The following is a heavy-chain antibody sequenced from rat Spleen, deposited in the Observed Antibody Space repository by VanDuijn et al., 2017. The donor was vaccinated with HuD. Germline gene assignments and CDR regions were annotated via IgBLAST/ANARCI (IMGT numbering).Heavy chain of an antibody. Sequence: EVQMVESGGGLVQPGRSLKLSCAASGFTFSDYNMAWVRQAPTKGLEWVATLSYDGHTTYYRDSVKGRFTISRDIAKSTLYLQMDSLRSEDTATYYCARMGDYSGYYFDYWGQGVMVTVSS. CDR3: ARMGDYSGYYFDY. CDR2: LSYDGHTT. D-gene: IGHD1-1*01. V-gene: IGHV5-29*01. CDR1: GFTFSDYN. J-gene: IGHJ2*01.